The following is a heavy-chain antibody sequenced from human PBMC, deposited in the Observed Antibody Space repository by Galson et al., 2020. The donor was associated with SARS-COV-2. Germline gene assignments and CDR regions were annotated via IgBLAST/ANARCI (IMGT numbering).Heavy chain of an antibody. V-gene: IGHV1-2*02. D-gene: IGHD6-13*01. CDR2: INPNSGGT. CDR1: GYTFTGYY. CDR3: ARALINGRAAAGTGY. Sequence: ASVKVSCKASGYTFTGYYMHWVRQAPGQGLEWMGWINPNSGGTNYAQKFQGRVTMTRDTSISTAYMELSRLRSDDTAVYYCARALINGRAAAGTGYWGQGTLVTVSS. J-gene: IGHJ4*02.